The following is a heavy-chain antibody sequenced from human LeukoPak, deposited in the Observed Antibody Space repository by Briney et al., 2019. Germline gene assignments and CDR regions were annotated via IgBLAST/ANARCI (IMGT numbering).Heavy chain of an antibody. V-gene: IGHV4-31*11. D-gene: IGHD6-13*01. CDR1: GGSISSSNW. J-gene: IGHJ4*02. CDR3: ARGSYTSSWSRHDY. Sequence: SETLSLTCAVSGGSISSSNWWSWIRQHPGKGLEWIGYIYYSGSTYYNPSLESRVTISLDTSKNQFSLKLSSVTAADTAVYYCARGSYTSSWSRHDYWGQGTLVTVSS. CDR2: IYYSGST.